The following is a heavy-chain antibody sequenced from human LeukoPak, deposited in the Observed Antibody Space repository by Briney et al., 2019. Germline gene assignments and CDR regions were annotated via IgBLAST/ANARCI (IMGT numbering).Heavy chain of an antibody. CDR3: AKDDAGIGTYAFDI. Sequence: GGSLRLSCVASGFTLRSYVMNWVRQTPGKGLEWVSGISWNSGSIGYADSVKGRFTISRDDAKNSLYLQMNSLRAEDTALYYCAKDDAGIGTYAFDIWGQGTMVTVSS. J-gene: IGHJ3*02. CDR1: GFTLRSYV. D-gene: IGHD1-26*01. CDR2: ISWNSGSI. V-gene: IGHV3-9*01.